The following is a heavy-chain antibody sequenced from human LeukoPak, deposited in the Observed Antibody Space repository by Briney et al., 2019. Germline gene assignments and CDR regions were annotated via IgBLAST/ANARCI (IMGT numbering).Heavy chain of an antibody. J-gene: IGHJ6*02. CDR3: AGGGSLVPSDYYYGMDV. V-gene: IGHV6-1*01. CDR2: TYYRSKWYS. Sequence: SQTLSLTCAISGDSVSSNSAAWNWIRQSPSRGLEWLGRTYYRSKWYSDYAVSVKSRITINPDTSKNQFSLQLNSVTPEDTAVYYCAGGGSLVPSDYYYGMDVWGQGTTVTVSS. CDR1: GDSVSSNSAA. D-gene: IGHD2-15*01.